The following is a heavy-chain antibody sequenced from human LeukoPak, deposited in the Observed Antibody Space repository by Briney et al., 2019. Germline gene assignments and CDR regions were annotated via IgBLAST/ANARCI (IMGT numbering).Heavy chain of an antibody. D-gene: IGHD1-26*01. CDR1: GFTFSSYA. V-gene: IGHV3-23*01. J-gene: IGHJ4*02. CDR3: ARQSVGAIFDY. CDR2: VTGSGDTT. Sequence: QAGGSLRLSCAASGFTFSSYAMSWVRQAPGKGLEWVSGVTGSGDTTYYADSVKGRFTISRDNSKNTLYLQMNSLRAEDTAVYYCARQSVGAIFDYWGQGTLVTVSS.